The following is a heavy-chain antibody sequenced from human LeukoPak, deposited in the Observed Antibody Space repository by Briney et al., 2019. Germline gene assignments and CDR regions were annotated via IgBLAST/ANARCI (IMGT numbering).Heavy chain of an antibody. CDR1: GFTFSGYT. V-gene: IGHV3-21*04. CDR3: ARWGPGSSWYSIGYYYYYMDV. D-gene: IGHD6-13*01. CDR2: ISSSSSYI. Sequence: GRSLRLSCAASGFTFSGYTMNWVRQAPGKGLEWVSSISSSSSYIYYADSVKGRFTISRDNAKNSLYLQMNSLRAEDTALYYCARWGPGSSWYSIGYYYYYMDVWGKGTTVTISS. J-gene: IGHJ6*03.